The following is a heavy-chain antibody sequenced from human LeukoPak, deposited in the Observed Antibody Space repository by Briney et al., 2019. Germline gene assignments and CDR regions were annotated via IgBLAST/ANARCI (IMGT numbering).Heavy chain of an antibody. CDR1: GFTFSNYA. CDR2: ISGSDGST. J-gene: IGHJ4*02. CDR3: ANTFYDFWSGYIHY. V-gene: IGHV3-23*01. D-gene: IGHD3-3*01. Sequence: GGSLILSCTASGFTFSNYAMTWVRQAPGKGLEWVSAISGSDGSTYYADSVVGRFTISRDNSKNTLYLQMNSLRAEDTAVYFCANTFYDFWSGYIHYWGQGTLVTVSS.